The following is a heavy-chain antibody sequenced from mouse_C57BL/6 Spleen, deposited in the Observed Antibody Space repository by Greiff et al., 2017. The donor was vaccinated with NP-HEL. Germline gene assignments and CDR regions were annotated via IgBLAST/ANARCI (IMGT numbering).Heavy chain of an antibody. CDR2: INPNNGGT. Sequence: EVQLQQSGPELVKPGASVKISCKASGYTFTDYYMNWVKQSHGKSLEWIGDINPNNGGTSYTQKFKGKATLTVDKSSSTAYMELRSLTSEDSAVYYCARERGNYWVDYWGQGTTLTVSS. J-gene: IGHJ2*01. CDR1: GYTFTDYY. D-gene: IGHD2-1*01. CDR3: ARERGNYWVDY. V-gene: IGHV1-26*01.